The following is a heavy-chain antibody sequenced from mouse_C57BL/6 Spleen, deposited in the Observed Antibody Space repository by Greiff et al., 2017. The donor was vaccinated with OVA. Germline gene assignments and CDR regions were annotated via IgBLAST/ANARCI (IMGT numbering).Heavy chain of an antibody. CDR2: IYPRSGNT. V-gene: IGHV1-81*01. Sequence: VQLQQSGAELARPGASVKLSCTASGYTFTSYGISWVKQRTGQGLEWIGVIYPRSGNTYYNEKFKGKATLTADESSSTAYMELRSLTSEDSAVYFCSRDYGGAYWGPGTLVTVSA. J-gene: IGHJ3*01. CDR3: SRDYGGAY. CDR1: GYTFTSYG. D-gene: IGHD1-1*01.